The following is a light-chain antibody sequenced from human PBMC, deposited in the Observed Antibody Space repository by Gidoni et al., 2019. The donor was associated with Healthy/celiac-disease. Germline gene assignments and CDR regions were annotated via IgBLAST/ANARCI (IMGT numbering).Light chain of an antibody. J-gene: IGKJ4*01. CDR2: GAS. V-gene: IGKV3-15*01. CDR3: QQYNNWPLT. Sequence: EIVMTQSPATLSVSPGDRATLSCRASQSLSSNLAWYQQEPGQAPRLLIYGASTRATGIPARFSGSGSGTEFTLTISSLQSEDFAVYYCQQYNNWPLTFGGGTKVEIK. CDR1: QSLSSN.